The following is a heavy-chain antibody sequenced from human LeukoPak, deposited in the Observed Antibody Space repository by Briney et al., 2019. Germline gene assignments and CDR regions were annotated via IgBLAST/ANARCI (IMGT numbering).Heavy chain of an antibody. V-gene: IGHV4-59*12. CDR1: GGSILSYY. J-gene: IGHJ6*02. CDR3: ARTLAPFYYYGMDV. CDR2: IYHSGST. Sequence: SETLSLTCTVSGGSILSYYWSWIRQPPGKGLEWIGYIYHSGSTYYNPSLKSRVTISVDRSKNQFSLKLSSVTAADTAVYYCARTLAPFYYYGMDVWGQGTTVTVSS. D-gene: IGHD5-12*01.